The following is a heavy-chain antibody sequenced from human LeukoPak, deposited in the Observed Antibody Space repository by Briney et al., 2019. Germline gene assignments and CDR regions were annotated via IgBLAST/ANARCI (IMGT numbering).Heavy chain of an antibody. D-gene: IGHD4-17*01. CDR3: ASMTTVTPAVDY. CDR1: GFRFDDYG. Sequence: GGSLRLSCVASGFRFDDYGMSWVRQAPGKGLEWVSGINWNGGSTGYADSVKGRFTISRDNAKNSLYLRMNSLRAEDTAVYYCASMTTVTPAVDYWGQGTLVTVSS. CDR2: INWNGGST. V-gene: IGHV3-20*04. J-gene: IGHJ4*02.